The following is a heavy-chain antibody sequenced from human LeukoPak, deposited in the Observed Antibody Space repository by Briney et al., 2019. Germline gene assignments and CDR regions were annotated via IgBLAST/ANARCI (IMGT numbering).Heavy chain of an antibody. Sequence: PGGSLRLSCAASGLTFSVSAMTWVRQAPGKGLEWVSLISFSGDSIYYADPVRGRFTISRDNSKDTLYLQMNSLRAEDTAIYYCARDIQLSTWGLGTMVTVSS. D-gene: IGHD5-24*01. CDR1: GLTFSVSA. J-gene: IGHJ3*01. CDR2: ISFSGDSI. V-gene: IGHV3-23*01. CDR3: ARDIQLST.